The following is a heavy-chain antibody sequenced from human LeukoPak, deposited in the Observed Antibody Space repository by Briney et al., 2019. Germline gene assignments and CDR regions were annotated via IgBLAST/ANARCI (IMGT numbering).Heavy chain of an antibody. D-gene: IGHD4-11*01. Sequence: SETLSLTCTVSGGSISSYYWSWIRQPPGKGLEWIGYIYYSGSTNYNPSLKSRVTISVDTSKNQFSLKLSSVTAADTAVYYCARDSPSYSTIGSYAFDIWGQGTMVTVSS. CDR3: ARDSPSYSTIGSYAFDI. CDR2: IYYSGST. J-gene: IGHJ3*02. CDR1: GGSISSYY. V-gene: IGHV4-59*01.